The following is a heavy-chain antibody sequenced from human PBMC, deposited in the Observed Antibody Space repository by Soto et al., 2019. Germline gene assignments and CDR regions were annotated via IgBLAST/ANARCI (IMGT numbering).Heavy chain of an antibody. D-gene: IGHD3-3*01. CDR1: GFTFSSYA. CDR3: AKRRSRSRFLEWLAHYFDY. Sequence: EVQLLESGGGLVQPGGSLRLSCAASGFTFSSYAMSWVRQAPGKGLEWVSAISGSGGSTYYADSVKGRFTISRDNSKNTLYLQMNSLRAEDTAVYYCAKRRSRSRFLEWLAHYFDYWGQGTLLTVSS. J-gene: IGHJ4*02. CDR2: ISGSGGST. V-gene: IGHV3-23*01.